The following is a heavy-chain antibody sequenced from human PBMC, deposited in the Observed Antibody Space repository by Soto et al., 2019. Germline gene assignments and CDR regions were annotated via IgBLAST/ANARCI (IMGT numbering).Heavy chain of an antibody. D-gene: IGHD4-17*01. CDR1: DGSSSGSTDY. J-gene: IGHJ4*02. CDR2: IYYSGSS. CDR3: AGPADYGPYHFDY. Sequence: SETKSLTCTVADGSSSGSTDYWGWIRQPPGKGLEWIGSIYYSGSSFYNPSLESRVTLSIDTSKNQFFLNLSSVTAADTAVYYCAGPADYGPYHFDYWGRGTLVTVSS. V-gene: IGHV4-39*01.